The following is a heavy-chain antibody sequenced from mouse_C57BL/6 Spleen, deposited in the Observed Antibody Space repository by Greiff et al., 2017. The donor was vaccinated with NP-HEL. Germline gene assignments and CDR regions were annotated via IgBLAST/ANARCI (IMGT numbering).Heavy chain of an antibody. CDR2: IYPGDGDT. CDR1: GYAFSSYW. CDR3: AREVDTTVVHDFDY. Sequence: QVHVKQSGAELVKPGASVKISCKASGYAFSSYWMNWVKQRPGKGLEWIGQIYPGDGDTNYNGKFKGKATLTADKSSSTAYMQLSSLTSEDSAVYFCAREVDTTVVHDFDYWGQGTTLTVSS. D-gene: IGHD1-1*01. V-gene: IGHV1-80*01. J-gene: IGHJ2*01.